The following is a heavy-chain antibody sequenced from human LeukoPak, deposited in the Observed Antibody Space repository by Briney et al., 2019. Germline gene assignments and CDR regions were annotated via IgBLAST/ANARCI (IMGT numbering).Heavy chain of an antibody. CDR2: IKSKADGGTT. J-gene: IGHJ4*02. Sequence: PGGSLRLSCAASGFTFSNAWMTWVRQAPGKGLEWVGRIKSKADGGTTDYAAPVKGRFTISRDDSKNTLYLQMNSLRAEDTAVYYCARDLTAYYYDSENYWGQGTLVTVSS. V-gene: IGHV3-15*05. CDR3: ARDLTAYYYDSENY. D-gene: IGHD3-22*01. CDR1: GFTFSNAW.